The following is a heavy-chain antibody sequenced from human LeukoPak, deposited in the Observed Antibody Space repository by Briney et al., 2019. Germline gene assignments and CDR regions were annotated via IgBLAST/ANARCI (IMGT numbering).Heavy chain of an antibody. CDR1: GFSFTTYW. CDR2: INQDGTEK. Sequence: PWGSLRLSGAASGFSFTTYWMSWVRQAPGKGLEWVANINQDGTEKYYVDSVKGRFTISTDNAKNSLYLQMNSLRVEDTAVYSCAKLAKYFYGSETYYFFEHWGQGTPVTASS. V-gene: IGHV3-7*01. CDR3: AKLAKYFYGSETYYFFEH. D-gene: IGHD3-10*01. J-gene: IGHJ4*02.